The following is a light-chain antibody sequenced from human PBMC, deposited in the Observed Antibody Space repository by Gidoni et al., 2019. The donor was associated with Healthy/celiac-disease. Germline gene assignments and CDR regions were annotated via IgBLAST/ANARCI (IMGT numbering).Light chain of an antibody. CDR3: LQHNTYPPYT. CDR2: AAS. V-gene: IGKV1-17*01. CDR1: QVVRND. Sequence: DMQMTKSRSSLSASVGDRVTITCRASQVVRNDVSWYQQIPGRAPKRLIYAASTLHSGVPSRFSGSGVGTEFTLTISRLQPEDFAIYYCLQHNTYPPYTFGQGTKLEIK. J-gene: IGKJ2*01.